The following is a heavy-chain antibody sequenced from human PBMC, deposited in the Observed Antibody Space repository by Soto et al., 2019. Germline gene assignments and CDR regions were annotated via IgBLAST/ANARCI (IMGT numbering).Heavy chain of an antibody. CDR3: AQGNYGSGSYYVGHYYYGMDV. D-gene: IGHD3-10*01. J-gene: IGHJ6*02. Sequence: PGESLKISCNVSGYSFTSYWISWVRQMPWKGLEWMGRIDPSDSYTNYSPSFQGHVTISADKSISTAYLQWSSLKASDTAMYYCAQGNYGSGSYYVGHYYYGMDVCGQGTTVTVSS. CDR1: GYSFTSYW. V-gene: IGHV5-10-1*01. CDR2: IDPSDSYT.